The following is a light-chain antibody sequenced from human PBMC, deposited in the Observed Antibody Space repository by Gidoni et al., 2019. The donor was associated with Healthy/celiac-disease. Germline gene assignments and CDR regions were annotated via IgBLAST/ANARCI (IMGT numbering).Light chain of an antibody. V-gene: IGLV2-11*01. CDR2: DVS. CDR3: CSYAGSFVV. J-gene: IGLJ2*01. CDR1: RRECGGYNY. Sequence: QSALTQPRSVSGSPGQSVTSSCTGTRRECGGYNYVSWYQQHQGKAPKLMIYDVSKRPSGVPDRFSGSKSGNTASLTISGLQAEDEADYYCCSYAGSFVVFGGGTKLTVL.